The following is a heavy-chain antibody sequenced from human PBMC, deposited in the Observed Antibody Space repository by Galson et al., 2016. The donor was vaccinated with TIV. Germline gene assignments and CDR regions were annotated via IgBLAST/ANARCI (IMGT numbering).Heavy chain of an antibody. CDR3: AADRRYDYDVSGLAGCDP. D-gene: IGHD3-22*01. Sequence: SVKVSCKASGFTFKNSAMQWLRQARGQRLEWIGWIVIGSGSTNYAQKFQERVAITRDMSTSTTYMERSSRRSEGTAVDYFAADRRYDYDVSGLAGCDPWGQGSLVTVSS. CDR2: IVIGSGST. V-gene: IGHV1-58*02. J-gene: IGHJ5*02. CDR1: GFTFKNSA.